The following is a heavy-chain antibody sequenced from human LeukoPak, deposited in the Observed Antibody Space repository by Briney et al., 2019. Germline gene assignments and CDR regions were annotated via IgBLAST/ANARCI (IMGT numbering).Heavy chain of an antibody. J-gene: IGHJ6*03. CDR2: IRYDGSNK. CDR1: GFTVSSNY. CDR3: AKGSKAVVFTRDHYMDV. V-gene: IGHV3-30*02. Sequence: GGSLRLSCAASGFTVSSNYMSWIRQAPGKGLEWVAFIRYDGSNKYYADSVKGRLTISRDNSKNTLYLQMNSLRAEDTAVYYCAKGSKAVVFTRDHYMDVWGKGTTVTISS. D-gene: IGHD3-22*01.